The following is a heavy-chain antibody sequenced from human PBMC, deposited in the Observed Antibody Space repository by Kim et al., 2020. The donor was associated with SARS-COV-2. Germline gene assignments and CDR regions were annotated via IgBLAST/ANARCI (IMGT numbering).Heavy chain of an antibody. J-gene: IGHJ5*02. V-gene: IGHV4-34*01. D-gene: IGHD2-15*01. CDR2: INHSGST. Sequence: SETLSLTCAVYGGSFSGYYWSWIRQPPGKGLEWIGEINHSGSTNYNPSLKSRVTISADTSKNQFSLKLYSVTAADTAVYYCARGRGDCSGGSCYPEGWFEPWGQGTLVTVSS. CDR1: GGSFSGYY. CDR3: ARGRGDCSGGSCYPEGWFEP.